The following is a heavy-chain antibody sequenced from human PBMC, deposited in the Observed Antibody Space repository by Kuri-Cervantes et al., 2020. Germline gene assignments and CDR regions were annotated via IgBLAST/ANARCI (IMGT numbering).Heavy chain of an antibody. V-gene: IGHV4-59*12. CDR1: GGSISSYY. CDR3: ASMAEQSYYFDY. J-gene: IGHJ4*02. CDR2: IYYSGST. D-gene: IGHD1/OR15-1a*01. Sequence: SETLSLTCTVSGGSISSYYWSWIRQPPGKGLEWIGYIYYSGSTNYNPSLKSRVTISVDTSKNQFSLKLSSVTAADTAVYYCASMAEQSYYFDYWGQGTLVTVSS.